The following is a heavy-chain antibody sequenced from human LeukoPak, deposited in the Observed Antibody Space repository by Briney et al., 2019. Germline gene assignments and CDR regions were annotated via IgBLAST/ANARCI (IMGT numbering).Heavy chain of an antibody. CDR2: MNPNSGNT. Sequence: ASVKVSCKASGYTFTSYDINWVRQATGQGLEWMGWMNPNSGNTGYAQKFQGRVTMTRNTSISTAYMELSSLRSEDTAVYYCARTILTAAGTKGSYYHYMDVWGKGTTVTVSS. CDR3: ARTILTAAGTKGSYYHYMDV. J-gene: IGHJ6*03. D-gene: IGHD6-13*01. V-gene: IGHV1-8*01. CDR1: GYTFTSYD.